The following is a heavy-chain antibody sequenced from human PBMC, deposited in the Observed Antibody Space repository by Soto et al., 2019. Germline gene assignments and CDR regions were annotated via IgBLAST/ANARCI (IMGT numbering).Heavy chain of an antibody. D-gene: IGHD3-3*01. Sequence: GKLVESGGGVVQPGRSLRLSCATSGFTFRSYGMHWVRQAPGKGLEWVAVIKSDGTNADYIDSVKGRFLISRDNSKKTLYLQMNCLRPEDTAVYYCAKPRSSVEWPPFDPWGQGTLVTVSS. V-gene: IGHV3-30*18. J-gene: IGHJ5*02. CDR3: AKPRSSVEWPPFDP. CDR2: IKSDGTNA. CDR1: GFTFRSYG.